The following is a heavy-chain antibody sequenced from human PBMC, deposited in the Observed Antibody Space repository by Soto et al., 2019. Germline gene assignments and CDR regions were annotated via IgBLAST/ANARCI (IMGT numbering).Heavy chain of an antibody. D-gene: IGHD3-3*01. V-gene: IGHV4-59*01. Sequence: PSETLSLTCTVSGGSISSYYWSWIRQPPGKGLEWIGYIYYSGSTNYNPSLKSRVTISVDTSKNQFSLKLSSVTAADTAVYYCASLITIFGYFDYWGQGTLVTVSS. J-gene: IGHJ4*02. CDR3: ASLITIFGYFDY. CDR1: GGSISSYY. CDR2: IYYSGST.